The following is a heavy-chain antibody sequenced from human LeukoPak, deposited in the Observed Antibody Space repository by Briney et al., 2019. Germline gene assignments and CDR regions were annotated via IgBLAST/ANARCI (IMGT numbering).Heavy chain of an antibody. CDR3: ARDAERGYSYGSDY. CDR1: GYTFSSYG. Sequence: APVKVSCKASGYTFSSYGITWVRQAPGQGLEWMGWINSYNGNTNYAQKLQGRVTMTTDTSTSTAYMELRSLRSDDTAVYYCARDAERGYSYGSDYWGQGTLLTVSS. V-gene: IGHV1-18*01. D-gene: IGHD5-18*01. CDR2: INSYNGNT. J-gene: IGHJ4*02.